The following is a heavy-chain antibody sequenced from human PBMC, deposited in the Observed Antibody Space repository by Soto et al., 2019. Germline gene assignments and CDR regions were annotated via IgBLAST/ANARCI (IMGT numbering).Heavy chain of an antibody. CDR2: INHSGST. V-gene: IGHV4-34*01. Sequence: PSETLSLTCAVYGRSFSGYYWSWIRQPPGKGLEWIGEINHSGSTNYNPSLKSRVTISVDTSKNQFSLKLSSVTAADTAVYYCARDGYSYGDWLLWGQGTLVTVSS. CDR1: GRSFSGYY. D-gene: IGHD5-18*01. CDR3: ARDGYSYGDWLL. J-gene: IGHJ4*02.